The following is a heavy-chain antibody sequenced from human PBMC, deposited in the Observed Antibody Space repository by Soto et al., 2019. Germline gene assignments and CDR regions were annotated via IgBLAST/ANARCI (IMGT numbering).Heavy chain of an antibody. V-gene: IGHV3-33*01. J-gene: IGHJ4*02. Sequence: QVQLVESGGGVVQPGRSLRLSCAASGFTFSSYGMHWVRQAPGKGLEWVAVIWYDGSNKYYADSVKGRFTISRDNSKNTLYLQRNSLRAEDTAVYYCARDESGYGYGGDYWGQGTMVTVSS. CDR1: GFTFSSYG. CDR3: ARDESGYGYGGDY. D-gene: IGHD5-18*01. CDR2: IWYDGSNK.